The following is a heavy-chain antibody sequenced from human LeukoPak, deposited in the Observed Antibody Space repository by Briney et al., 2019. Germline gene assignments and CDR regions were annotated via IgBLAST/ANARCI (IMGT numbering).Heavy chain of an antibody. CDR3: ATYNYYFDY. CDR2: IYYSGSP. J-gene: IGHJ4*01. D-gene: IGHD5-24*01. Sequence: SETLSLTCTVSGGPISSYYWNWIRQPPGKGLEWIGYIYYSGSPNYNPSLKSRVTISVDTSKNQFFLRLSSVTAADTAVYYCATYNYYFDYWGHGTLVTVSS. CDR1: GGPISSYY. V-gene: IGHV4-59*01.